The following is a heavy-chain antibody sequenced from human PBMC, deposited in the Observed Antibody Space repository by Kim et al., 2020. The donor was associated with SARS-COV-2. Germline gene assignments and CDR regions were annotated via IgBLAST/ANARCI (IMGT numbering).Heavy chain of an antibody. V-gene: IGHV1-3*01. CDR1: GYTFTSYA. CDR2: INAGNGNT. D-gene: IGHD3-22*01. Sequence: ASVKVSCKASGYTFTSYAMHWVRQAPGQRLEWMGWINAGNGNTKYSQKFQGRVTITRDTSASTAYMELSSLRSEDTAGYYCAREGRGYYDSSGYSSWGQGTLVTVSS. J-gene: IGHJ4*02. CDR3: AREGRGYYDSSGYSS.